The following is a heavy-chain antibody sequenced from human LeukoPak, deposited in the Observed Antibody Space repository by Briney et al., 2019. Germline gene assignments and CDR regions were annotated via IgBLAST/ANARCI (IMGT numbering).Heavy chain of an antibody. J-gene: IGHJ3*02. CDR2: ISTNISTI. V-gene: IGHV3-48*01. CDR3: ARDAAWSGYYDAFDI. CDR1: GFTFSRYA. D-gene: IGHD3-3*01. Sequence: GGSLRLSCTASGFTFSRYAMNWVRQAPGKGLEWVSYISTNISTIYYADSVKGRFTISRDNAKNSLYLQMNSLRAEDTAVYYCARDAAWSGYYDAFDIWGQGTMVTVSS.